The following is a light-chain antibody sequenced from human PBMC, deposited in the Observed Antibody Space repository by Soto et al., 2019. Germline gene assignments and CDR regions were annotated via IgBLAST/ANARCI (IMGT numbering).Light chain of an antibody. Sequence: QSVLTQPASVSGSPGQSITISCTGTSSDIGGYNYVSWYQQHPGKAPKLMIYDVSDRPSGGSNRFSGSKSGNTASLTISGLQAEDEADYYCASYASSNTVLFGGGTKLTVL. V-gene: IGLV2-14*03. CDR1: SSDIGGYNY. J-gene: IGLJ2*01. CDR2: DVS. CDR3: ASYASSNTVL.